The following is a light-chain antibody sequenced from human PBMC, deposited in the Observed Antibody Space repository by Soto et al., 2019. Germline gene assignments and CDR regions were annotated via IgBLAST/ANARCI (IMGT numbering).Light chain of an antibody. Sequence: QSALTQPPSASGSPGQSVTISCTGTSSDVGGYNFVSWYQQHPGKAPKLMIYEVSKRPSGVPDRFSGSKSGNTASLTVSGLQTEDEADYYCAAWDDSLKAVLFGGGTKLTVL. CDR1: SSDVGGYNF. CDR3: AAWDDSLKAVL. V-gene: IGLV2-8*01. J-gene: IGLJ3*02. CDR2: EVS.